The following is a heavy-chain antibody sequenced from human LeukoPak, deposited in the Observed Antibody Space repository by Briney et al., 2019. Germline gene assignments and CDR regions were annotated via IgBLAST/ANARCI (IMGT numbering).Heavy chain of an antibody. V-gene: IGHV3-23*01. CDR3: AKDGVPWYSSGEGNYFDY. D-gene: IGHD6-19*01. J-gene: IGHJ4*02. CDR2: ISGSGGST. CDR1: GFTFSSYA. Sequence: PGGSLRLSCAASGFTFSSYAMSWVRQAPGKGLEWVSAISGSGGSTYYADSVKGRFAISRDNSKNTLYLQMNSLRAEDTAVYCCAKDGVPWYSSGEGNYFDYWGQGTLVTVSS.